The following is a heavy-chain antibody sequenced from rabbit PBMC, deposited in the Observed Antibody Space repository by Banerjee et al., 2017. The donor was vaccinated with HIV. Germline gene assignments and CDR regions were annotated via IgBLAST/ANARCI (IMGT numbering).Heavy chain of an antibody. CDR1: GFSASSDYY. D-gene: IGHD6-1*01. CDR3: ARGSAGVGGYGYPYLNL. V-gene: IGHV1S40*01. J-gene: IGHJ4*01. Sequence: QSVEESGGDLVKPGGTLTLTCTVSGFSASSDYYMCWVRQAPGKGLEWIACIYAGSSDSTYYASWAKGRFTISKTSSTTVTLQMTSLTAADTATYFCARGSAGVGGYGYPYLNLWGPGTLVTVS. CDR2: IYAGSSDST.